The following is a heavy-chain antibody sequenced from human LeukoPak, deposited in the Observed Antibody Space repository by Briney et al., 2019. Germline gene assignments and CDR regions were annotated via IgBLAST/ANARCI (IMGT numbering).Heavy chain of an antibody. Sequence: ASVKVSCKASGGTFSSYAISWVRQAPGQGLEWMAWISLYNGNTNYAQKLQGRITMTTDTSTSTAYMELRSLRSDDTAVYYCARGMGGVGMGFDYWGQGTLVTVSS. V-gene: IGHV1-18*01. CDR1: GGTFSSYA. J-gene: IGHJ4*02. CDR3: ARGMGGVGMGFDY. D-gene: IGHD2-21*01. CDR2: ISLYNGNT.